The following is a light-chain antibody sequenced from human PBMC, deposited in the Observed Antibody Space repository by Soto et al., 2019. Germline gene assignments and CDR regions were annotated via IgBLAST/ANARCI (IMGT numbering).Light chain of an antibody. J-gene: IGKJ1*01. V-gene: IGKV3-15*01. CDR2: GAS. CDR1: QSVRSN. Sequence: EIVMTQSPATLSVSPGERATLSCRASQSVRSNLAWYQQKPGQAHRLLIYGASTRATGIPARFSGSGSGTEFTLTISSLQSEDFAVYYCQQYNNWPPWTFGQGTKVEIK. CDR3: QQYNNWPPWT.